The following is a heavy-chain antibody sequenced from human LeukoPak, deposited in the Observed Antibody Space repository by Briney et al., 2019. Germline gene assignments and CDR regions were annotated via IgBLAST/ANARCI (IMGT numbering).Heavy chain of an antibody. V-gene: IGHV3-74*03. CDR1: GFTISSHL. J-gene: IGHJ5*02. D-gene: IGHD1-20*01. CDR2: ITSDGTT. Sequence: GGSLRLSCAASGFTISSHLMYWVRQPPGKGLVWASRITSDGTTTYADSVKGRFTISRDNAKNTLYLEMNGLRAEDTALYYCARAYNWKLDPWGQGTLVTVSS. CDR3: ARAYNWKLDP.